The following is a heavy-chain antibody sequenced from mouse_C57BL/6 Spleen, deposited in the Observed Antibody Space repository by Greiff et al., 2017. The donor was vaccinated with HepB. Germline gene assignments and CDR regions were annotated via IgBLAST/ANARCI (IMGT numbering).Heavy chain of an antibody. V-gene: IGHV5-4*01. Sequence: EVQRVESGGGLVKPGGSLKLSCAASGFTFSSYAMSWVRQTPEKRLEWVATISDGGSYTYYPDNVKGRFTISRDNAKNNLYLQMSHLKSEDTAMYYCAREKLGRYFDYWGQGTTLTVSS. CDR1: GFTFSSYA. CDR3: AREKLGRYFDY. CDR2: ISDGGSYT. J-gene: IGHJ2*01. D-gene: IGHD4-1*01.